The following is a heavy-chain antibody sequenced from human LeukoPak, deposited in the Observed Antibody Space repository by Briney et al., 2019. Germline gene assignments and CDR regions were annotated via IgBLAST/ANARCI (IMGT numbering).Heavy chain of an antibody. J-gene: IGHJ4*02. CDR1: GGSINSGY. D-gene: IGHD6-19*01. CDR2: LYPSGST. CDR3: ALSGWYRSIDY. Sequence: SETLSLTCSVSGGSINSGYWSWIRQPPGKGLEWIGLLYPSGSTNYNPSLKSRVTISVDTSKNQFSLKLSSVTAADTAVYYCALSGWYRSIDYWGQGTLVTVSS. V-gene: IGHV4-4*08.